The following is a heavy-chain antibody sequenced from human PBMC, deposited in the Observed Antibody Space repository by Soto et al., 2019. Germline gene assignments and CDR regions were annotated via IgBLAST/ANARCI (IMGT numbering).Heavy chain of an antibody. CDR3: ARQRGRYITNWGSGRTDKWFDP. Sequence: VQLVQSGAEVKKPGASVTVSCKASGYTFTTYSVHWVRQAPGQSLEWMGWINTDSGQTKYAQKFQGRVIINRDTPAATVHMELSKLRSEDTAMYYCARQRGRYITNWGSGRTDKWFDPWGQGTLVTVSS. CDR1: GYTFTTYS. D-gene: IGHD7-27*01. CDR2: INTDSGQT. J-gene: IGHJ5*02. V-gene: IGHV1-3*04.